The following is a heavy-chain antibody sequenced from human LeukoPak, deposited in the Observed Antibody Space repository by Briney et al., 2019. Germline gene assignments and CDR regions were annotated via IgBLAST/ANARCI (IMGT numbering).Heavy chain of an antibody. CDR3: ARDKGGDYYYYGMDV. D-gene: IGHD3-16*01. CDR2: ISAGGRTT. Sequence: PGGSLRLSCAVSGLTFRNLKMNWVRQAPGKGLEWVSYISAGGRTTFYADSVTGRFTISRDNARNSLYLQMNSLRAEDTAVYYCARDKGGDYYYYGMDVWGQGTTVTVSS. V-gene: IGHV3-48*03. J-gene: IGHJ6*02. CDR1: GLTFRNLK.